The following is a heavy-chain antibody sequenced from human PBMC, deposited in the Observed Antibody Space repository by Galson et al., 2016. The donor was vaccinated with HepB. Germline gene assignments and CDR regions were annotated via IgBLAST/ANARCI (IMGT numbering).Heavy chain of an antibody. CDR3: ARDPWGTDAFDI. V-gene: IGHV1-2*04. CDR1: GYTFTGYY. D-gene: IGHD3-16*01. J-gene: IGHJ3*02. Sequence: SVKVSCKASGYTFTGYYVHWVRQAPGQGLEWMGWINPNSGATNYAQEFQGWVTMTRDTSISTAYMELRRLRSDDTAVYYCARDPWGTDAFDIWGQGTMVTVSS. CDR2: INPNSGAT.